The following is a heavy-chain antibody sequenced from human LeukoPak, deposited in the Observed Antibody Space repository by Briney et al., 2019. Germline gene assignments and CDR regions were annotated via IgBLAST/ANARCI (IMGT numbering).Heavy chain of an antibody. CDR1: GFTFSSYS. CDR3: ARASSIYDSSGYDSFDI. D-gene: IGHD3-22*01. J-gene: IGHJ3*02. V-gene: IGHV3-21*01. CDR2: ISSSSSYI. Sequence: GGSLRLSCAASGFTFSSYSMDWVRQAPGKGLEWVSSISSSSSYIYYADSVKGRFTISRDNAKNSLYLQMNSLRAEDTAVYYCARASSIYDSSGYDSFDIWGQGTMVTVSS.